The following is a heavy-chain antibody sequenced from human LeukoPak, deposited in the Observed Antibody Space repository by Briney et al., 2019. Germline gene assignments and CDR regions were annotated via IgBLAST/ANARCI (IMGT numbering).Heavy chain of an antibody. CDR2: INPNSGGT. J-gene: IGHJ4*02. V-gene: IGHV1-2*02. CDR3: ARDLSGSYLLYYFDY. Sequence: ASVKVSCKASGYTFTGYYMHWVRQAPGQGLEWMGWINPNSGGTNYAQKFQGRVTMTRDTSISTAYMELSRLRSDDMAVYYCARDLSGSYLLYYFDYWGQGTLVTVSS. CDR1: GYTFTGYY. D-gene: IGHD1-26*01.